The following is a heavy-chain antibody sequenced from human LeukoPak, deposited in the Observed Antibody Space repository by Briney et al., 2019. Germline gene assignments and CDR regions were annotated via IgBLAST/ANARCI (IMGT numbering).Heavy chain of an antibody. V-gene: IGHV3-30*02. J-gene: IGHJ3*02. CDR2: IRYDGSDK. Sequence: GGSLRLSCAASGFTFSSYGMHWVRQAPGKGLEWVAFIRYDGSDKYYADSVKGRFTISRDNSKNTLYLQMNSLRPEDTAVYYCARDAFDIWGQGTMVTVSS. CDR1: GFTFSSYG. CDR3: ARDAFDI.